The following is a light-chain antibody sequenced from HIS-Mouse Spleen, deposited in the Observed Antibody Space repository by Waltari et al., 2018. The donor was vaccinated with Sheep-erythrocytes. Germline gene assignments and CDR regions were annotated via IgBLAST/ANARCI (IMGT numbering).Light chain of an antibody. CDR2: DVS. CDR1: SRDVGGHTS. V-gene: IGLV2-11*01. Sequence: QSALTQPRSVSGSPGPSVPISCPGTSRDVGGHTSVSWYQQHPGKAPKLMIYDVSKRPSGVPDRFSGSKSGNTASLTISGLQAEDEADYYCCSYAGSYTLVFGGGTKLTVL. J-gene: IGLJ2*01. CDR3: CSYAGSYTLV.